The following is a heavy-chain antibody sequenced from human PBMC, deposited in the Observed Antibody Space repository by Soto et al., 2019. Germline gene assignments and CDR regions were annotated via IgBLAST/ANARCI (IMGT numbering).Heavy chain of an antibody. CDR3: ARYIPGVRYYGMDV. CDR1: GFTVNSNY. D-gene: IGHD2-2*01. CDR2: IYSGGST. J-gene: IGHJ6*02. Sequence: VASLRLSCAASGFTVNSNYMSWVRQAPGKGLEWVSVIYSGGSTYYADSVKGRFTISRHNSKNTLYLQMNSLRAEDTAVYYCARYIPGVRYYGMDVWGQGTTVTVSS. V-gene: IGHV3-53*01.